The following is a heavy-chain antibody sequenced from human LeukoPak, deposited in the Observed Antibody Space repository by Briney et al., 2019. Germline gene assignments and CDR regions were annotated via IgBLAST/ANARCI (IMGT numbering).Heavy chain of an antibody. D-gene: IGHD1-7*01. J-gene: IGHJ5*02. V-gene: IGHV4-4*02. CDR2: IYHSGST. CDR3: ARQANYYNWFDP. Sequence: SGTLSLTCAVSGGSISSSNWWSWVRQPPGKGLEWIGEIYHSGSTYYNPSLKSRVTISVDTSKNQFSLRLSSVTTADTAVYYCARQANYYNWFDPWGQGTLVTV. CDR1: GGSISSSNW.